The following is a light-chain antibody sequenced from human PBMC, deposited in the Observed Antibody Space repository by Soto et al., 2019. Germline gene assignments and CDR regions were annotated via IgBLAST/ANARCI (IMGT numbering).Light chain of an antibody. J-gene: IGKJ1*01. CDR1: QSVNTW. Sequence: DVQMTQSPSTLSASVGDRVTITCRASQSVNTWLAWFQQKPGKAPKVLIYRASNLEIGVPSRFSGSGSGTDFILTISSLQPDDFATYYCQQYSGYPWTFGQGTKVEIK. CDR3: QQYSGYPWT. V-gene: IGKV1-5*03. CDR2: RAS.